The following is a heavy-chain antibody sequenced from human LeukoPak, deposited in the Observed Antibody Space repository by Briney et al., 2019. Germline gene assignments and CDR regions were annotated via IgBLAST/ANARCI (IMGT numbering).Heavy chain of an antibody. CDR2: ISSSSSYI. CDR3: ARDRNDVLLWFEEGESYYYYYMDV. CDR1: GFTFSSYS. D-gene: IGHD3-10*01. V-gene: IGHV3-21*01. J-gene: IGHJ6*03. Sequence: GGSLRLSCAASGFTFSSYSMNWVRQAPGKGLELVSSISSSSSYIYYADSVKGRFTISRDNAKNSLYLQMNSLRAEDTAVYYCARDRNDVLLWFEEGESYYYYYMDVWGKGTTVTVSS.